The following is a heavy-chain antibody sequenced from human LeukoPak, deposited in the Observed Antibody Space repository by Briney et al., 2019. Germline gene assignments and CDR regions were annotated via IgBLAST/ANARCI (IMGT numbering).Heavy chain of an antibody. CDR3: ASIRFLEWLPFDY. CDR1: GFTFSSYG. J-gene: IGHJ4*02. CDR2: IRYDGSNK. D-gene: IGHD3-3*01. V-gene: IGHV3-30*02. Sequence: GGSLRLSCAASGFTFSSYGMHWVRQAPGKGLEWVAFIRYDGSNKYYADSVKGRFTISRDNSKNTLYLQMNSLRAEDTAVYYCASIRFLEWLPFDYWGQGTLVTVSS.